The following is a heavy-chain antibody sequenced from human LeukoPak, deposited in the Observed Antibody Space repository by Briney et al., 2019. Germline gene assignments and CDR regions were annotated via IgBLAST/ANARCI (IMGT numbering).Heavy chain of an antibody. Sequence: RGSLRLSCAASVFTFSSYAMSWVRQAPGKGLEWVSAISGSGGSTYYADSVRGGFTISRDNPKNTLYLQMNSLRAEDTAVYFCATRGVVIRVILVGFHKEAYYFDSWGQGALVTVSS. J-gene: IGHJ4*02. D-gene: IGHD3-22*01. CDR2: ISGSGGST. CDR3: ATRGVVIRVILVGFHKEAYYFDS. CDR1: VFTFSSYA. V-gene: IGHV3-23*01.